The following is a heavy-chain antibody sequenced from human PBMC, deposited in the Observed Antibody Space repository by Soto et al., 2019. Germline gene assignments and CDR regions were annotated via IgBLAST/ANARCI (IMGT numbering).Heavy chain of an antibody. CDR3: AKDPPSGSDY. D-gene: IGHD1-26*01. V-gene: IGHV3-23*01. CDR1: GFTFSRYA. J-gene: IGHJ4*02. CDR2: ITGSGGST. Sequence: LRLSCAASGFTFSRYAMTWVRQAPGKGLEWISTITGSGGSTYYADSVKGRFTVSRDNSKNTLYLQMTSLRADDTAVYYCAKDPPSGSDYWGQGTLVTVSS.